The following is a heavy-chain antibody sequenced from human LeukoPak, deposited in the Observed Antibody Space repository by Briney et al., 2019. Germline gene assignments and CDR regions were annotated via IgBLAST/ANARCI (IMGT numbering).Heavy chain of an antibody. V-gene: IGHV3-30*01. J-gene: IGHJ4*02. CDR3: ARGSRNVYFDY. Sequence: GGSLRLSCAASGFTFSSYAMHWVRQAPGKELEWVAVIAYDGSNKYYADSVKGRFTISRDNSKDTLYPQMNSLRPVDTSVYYCARGSRNVYFDYWGQGTLVTVSS. CDR2: IAYDGSNK. D-gene: IGHD2-8*01. CDR1: GFTFSSYA.